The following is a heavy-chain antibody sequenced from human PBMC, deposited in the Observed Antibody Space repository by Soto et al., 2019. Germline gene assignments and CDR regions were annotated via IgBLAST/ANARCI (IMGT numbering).Heavy chain of an antibody. Sequence: QVQLVESRGGVVQPGRSLRLSCAASGFTFSNYGLHWVRQAPGKGLEWVADIWYDGRSKNYVDSVKGRFTISRDNSKNTLYLEMNSLRAEDSAVYYCGRVDRYYGMDVWGQGTTVTVSS. V-gene: IGHV3-33*01. CDR2: IWYDGRSK. CDR3: GRVDRYYGMDV. CDR1: GFTFSNYG. J-gene: IGHJ6*02.